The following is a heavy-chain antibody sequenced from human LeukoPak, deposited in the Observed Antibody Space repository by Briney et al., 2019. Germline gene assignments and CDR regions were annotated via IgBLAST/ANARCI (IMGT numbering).Heavy chain of an antibody. V-gene: IGHV3-71*01. CDR3: AREGQVGY. Sequence: GGSLRLSCAASGFNFNNYDMHWVRQAPGKGLEWVGFIRSKAYGRTTEYAASVKGRFTISRDDSKSIAYLQMNSLRAEDTAVYYCAREGQVGYWGQGTLVTVSS. J-gene: IGHJ4*02. CDR2: IRSKAYGRTT. CDR1: GFNFNNYD.